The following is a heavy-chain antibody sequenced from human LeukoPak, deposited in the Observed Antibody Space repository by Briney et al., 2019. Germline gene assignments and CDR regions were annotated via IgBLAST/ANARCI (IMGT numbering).Heavy chain of an antibody. V-gene: IGHV4-59*01. Sequence: SETLSLTCTVSADSITMYYRTWIRQPPGKGLEWLGYIYYSGSTNYNPSLKSRVTISVDTSKNQFALKLSSVTAADTAVYYCARSRPSEALTCSGGSCPIQYYYYYMDVWGKGTTVTISS. CDR2: IYYSGST. J-gene: IGHJ6*03. CDR1: ADSITMYY. D-gene: IGHD2-15*01. CDR3: ARSRPSEALTCSGGSCPIQYYYYYMDV.